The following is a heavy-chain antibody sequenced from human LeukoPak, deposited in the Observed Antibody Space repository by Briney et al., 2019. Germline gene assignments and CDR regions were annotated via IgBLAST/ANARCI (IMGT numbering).Heavy chain of an antibody. D-gene: IGHD5-24*01. CDR3: ARAPRGFTQWLPYYYYYMDV. CDR1: GGTLSSYA. J-gene: IGHJ6*03. CDR2: IIPIFGTA. Sequence: ASVKVSCKASGGTLSSYAISWVRQAPGQGLEWMGGIIPIFGTANYAQKFQGRVTITADESTSTAYMELSSLRSEDTAVYYCARAPRGFTQWLPYYYYYMDVWGKGTTVTVSS. V-gene: IGHV1-69*13.